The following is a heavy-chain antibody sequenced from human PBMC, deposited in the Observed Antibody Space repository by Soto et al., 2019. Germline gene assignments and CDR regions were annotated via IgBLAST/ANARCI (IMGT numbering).Heavy chain of an antibody. CDR2: IYYSGST. J-gene: IGHJ5*02. Sequence: PXETLSLTCTVAGCYINSYYWNWIRQAPGKGLEWIGDIYYSGSTKYNPSLKSRVTISVDTSKKQFSLKLSSVTTADTAVYYCARGAVTTWFDHWGQGTLVTVSS. D-gene: IGHD4-17*01. CDR1: GCYINSYY. CDR3: ARGAVTTWFDH. V-gene: IGHV4-59*01.